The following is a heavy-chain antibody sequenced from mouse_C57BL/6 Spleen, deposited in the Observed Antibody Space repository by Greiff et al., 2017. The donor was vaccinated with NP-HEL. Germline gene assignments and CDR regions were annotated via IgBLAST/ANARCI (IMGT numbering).Heavy chain of an antibody. V-gene: IGHV5-16*01. CDR2: INYDGSST. CDR1: GFTFSDYY. J-gene: IGHJ1*03. D-gene: IGHD2-4*01. CDR3: ARRSYYDYEGYFDV. Sequence: EVMLVESEGGLVQPGSSMKLSCTASGFTFSDYYMAWVRQVPEKGLEWVANINYDGSSTYYLDSLKSRFIISRDNAKNILYLQMSSLKSEDTATYYCARRSYYDYEGYFDVWGTGTTVTVSS.